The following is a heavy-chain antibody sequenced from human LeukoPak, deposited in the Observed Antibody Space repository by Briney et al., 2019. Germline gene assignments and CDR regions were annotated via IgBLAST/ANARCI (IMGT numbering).Heavy chain of an antibody. CDR3: ARWGFVRYSSGSEDV. CDR2: IRYDGSNK. CDR1: GFTFSSYG. Sequence: PGGSLRLSCAASGFTFSSYGMHWVRQAPGKGLEWVAFIRYDGSNKYYADSVKGRFTISRDNAKNSLYLQMNSLRAEDTAVYYCARWGFVRYSSGSEDVWGKGTTVTVSS. D-gene: IGHD6-19*01. J-gene: IGHJ6*04. V-gene: IGHV3-30*02.